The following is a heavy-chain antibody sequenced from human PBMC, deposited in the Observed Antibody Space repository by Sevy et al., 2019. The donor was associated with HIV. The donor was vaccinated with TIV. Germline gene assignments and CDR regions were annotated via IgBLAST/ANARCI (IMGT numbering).Heavy chain of an antibody. CDR3: AKDRVSGTYYTGDFDY. J-gene: IGHJ4*02. CDR1: GFTFSTYA. V-gene: IGHV3-23*01. D-gene: IGHD3-10*01. Sequence: GGSLRLSCAASGFTFSTYAMTWVRQAPGKGLEWVSVFTISGGSTYYADSVKGRFTISRDNSKNNLYLQMNSLRAEDTAVYYCAKDRVSGTYYTGDFDYWGQGTLVTVSS. CDR2: FTISGGST.